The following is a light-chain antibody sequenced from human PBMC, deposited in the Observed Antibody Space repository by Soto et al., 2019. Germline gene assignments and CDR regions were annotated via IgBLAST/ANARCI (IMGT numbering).Light chain of an antibody. CDR1: QSLVHSDGNTY. CDR3: MQATQFPHT. J-gene: IGKJ2*01. CDR2: KSS. V-gene: IGKV2-24*01. Sequence: DIVMTQSPLSSPVSLGQPASISCKSSQSLVHSDGNTYLNWLQQRPGQPPRLLIYKSSIWFSGVPDRFSGSGAGTDFTLKISRVEAEDVGVYYCMQATQFPHTFGHGTKLEIK.